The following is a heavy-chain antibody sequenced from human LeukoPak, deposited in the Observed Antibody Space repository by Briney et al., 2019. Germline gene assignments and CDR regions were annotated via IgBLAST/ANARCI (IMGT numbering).Heavy chain of an antibody. Sequence: GASVKVSCKASGYTFTSYGISWVRQAPGQGLEWMGWISAYNGNTNYAQKLQGRVTMTTDTSTSTACMELRSLRSDDTAVYYCARDPRYYGSGSGVYMDVWGKGTTVTVSS. CDR3: ARDPRYYGSGSGVYMDV. D-gene: IGHD3-10*01. CDR1: GYTFTSYG. J-gene: IGHJ6*03. V-gene: IGHV1-18*01. CDR2: ISAYNGNT.